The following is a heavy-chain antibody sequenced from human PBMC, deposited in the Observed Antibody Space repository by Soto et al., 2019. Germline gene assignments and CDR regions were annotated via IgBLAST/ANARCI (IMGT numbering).Heavy chain of an antibody. D-gene: IGHD6-13*01. CDR2: MNSDGSTT. CDR1: GFTFGNYW. Sequence: PGGSLRLSCAASGFTFGNYWMHWVRQAPGKGLEWVSRMNSDGSTTNYADSVKGRFTVSRDNARNTLYLQMNSLRAEDTAVYYRARRGRTGYSSSWRAFDIWGQGTMVTVSS. CDR3: ARRGRTGYSSSWRAFDI. J-gene: IGHJ3*02. V-gene: IGHV3-74*01.